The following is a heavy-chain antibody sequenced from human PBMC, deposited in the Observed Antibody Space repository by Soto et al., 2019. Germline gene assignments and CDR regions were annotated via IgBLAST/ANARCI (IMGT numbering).Heavy chain of an antibody. CDR3: ARCLYDSLSCYFVY. CDR1: GFTFSSYG. Sequence: PGGSLRLSCAASGFTFSSYGMHWVRQAPGKGLEWVAVIWYDGSNKYYADSVKGRFTISRDNSKNTLYLQMNSLRAEDTAVYYCARCLYDSLSCYFVYWGQGTLVTVSS. CDR2: IWYDGSNK. V-gene: IGHV3-33*01. J-gene: IGHJ4*02. D-gene: IGHD3-22*01.